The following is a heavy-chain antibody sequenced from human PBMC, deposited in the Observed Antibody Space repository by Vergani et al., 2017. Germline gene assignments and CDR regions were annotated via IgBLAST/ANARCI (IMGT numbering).Heavy chain of an antibody. Sequence: EVQLVESGGGLVKPGGSLRLSCAASGFTFSSYSMNWVRQAPGNGLEWVSSISSSSSYIYYADSVKGRFTISRDNAKNSLYLQMNSLRAEDTAVYYCARGGFGELDAFDIWGQGTMVTVSS. CDR3: ARGGFGELDAFDI. J-gene: IGHJ3*02. CDR2: ISSSSSYI. V-gene: IGHV3-21*01. D-gene: IGHD3-10*01. CDR1: GFTFSSYS.